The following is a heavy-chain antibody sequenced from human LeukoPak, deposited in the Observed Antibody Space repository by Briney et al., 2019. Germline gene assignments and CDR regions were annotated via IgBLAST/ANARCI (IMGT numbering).Heavy chain of an antibody. Sequence: GGSLRLSCAASGFTFSSYGMHWVRQAPGKGLEWVAFIRYDGSNKYYADSVKGRFTISRDNSKNTLYLQMNSLRAEDTAVYYCAKGSGIVVVPAAMAEDVDYWGQGTLDTVSS. D-gene: IGHD2-2*01. J-gene: IGHJ4*02. CDR1: GFTFSSYG. CDR2: IRYDGSNK. V-gene: IGHV3-30*02. CDR3: AKGSGIVVVPAAMAEDVDY.